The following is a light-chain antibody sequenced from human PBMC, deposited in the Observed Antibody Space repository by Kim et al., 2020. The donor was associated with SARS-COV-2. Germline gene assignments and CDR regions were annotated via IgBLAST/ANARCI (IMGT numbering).Light chain of an antibody. CDR1: QGINTW. V-gene: IGKV1-12*01. Sequence: DIQMTQSPSSVSASVGDRVSITCRASQGINTWLVWYQQKPGKVPNLLIYNESSLHSGVPSRFSGSGSGTDFTLTINTLQPEDFATYYCQQADSLPHSFGGGTKVGIK. CDR3: QQADSLPHS. J-gene: IGKJ4*01. CDR2: NES.